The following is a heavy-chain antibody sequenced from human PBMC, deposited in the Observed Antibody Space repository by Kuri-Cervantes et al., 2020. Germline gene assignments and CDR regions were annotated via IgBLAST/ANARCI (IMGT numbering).Heavy chain of an antibody. CDR1: GFSLRTSGVG. CDR3: ARMLRFSQVDY. J-gene: IGHJ4*02. CDR2: IYWDDDK. V-gene: IGHV2-5*02. Sequence: SGLTLVKPTQTLTLTCTFSGFSLRTSGVGVGWIRQPPGKALEWLALIYWDDDKRYSPSLKSRLTVTKDTSKNQVVLTMTNMDPVDTATYYCARMLRFSQVDYWGQGTLVTVSS. D-gene: IGHD3-10*01.